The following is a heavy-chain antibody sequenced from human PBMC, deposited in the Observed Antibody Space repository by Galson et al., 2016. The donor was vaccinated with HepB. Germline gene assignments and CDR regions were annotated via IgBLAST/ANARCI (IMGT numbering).Heavy chain of an antibody. V-gene: IGHV1-18*04. CDR2: ISGYNGYT. Sequence: SVKVSCKASGYTFNNYGINWVRQAPGQGLEWMGWISGYNGYTIYAQKVQGRVTMTTDTSTSTAYMELRSLRSDDTAVYYCARDCGGDCYYLAYWGQGTLVTVSS. J-gene: IGHJ4*02. D-gene: IGHD2-21*02. CDR1: GYTFNNYG. CDR3: ARDCGGDCYYLAY.